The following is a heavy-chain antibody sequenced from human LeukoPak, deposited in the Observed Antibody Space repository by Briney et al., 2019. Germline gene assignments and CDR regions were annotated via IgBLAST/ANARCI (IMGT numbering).Heavy chain of an antibody. D-gene: IGHD5-18*01. CDR2: ISYDGSNK. J-gene: IGHJ3*02. CDR1: GFTFSSYG. V-gene: IGHV3-30*03. CDR3: ARDAGRYSYGGTDAFDI. Sequence: HPGGSLRLSCAASGFTFSSYGMHWVRQAPGKGLEWVAVISYDGSNKYYADSVEGRFTISRDNSKNTLYLQMNSLRAEDTAVYYCARDAGRYSYGGTDAFDIWGQGTMVTVSS.